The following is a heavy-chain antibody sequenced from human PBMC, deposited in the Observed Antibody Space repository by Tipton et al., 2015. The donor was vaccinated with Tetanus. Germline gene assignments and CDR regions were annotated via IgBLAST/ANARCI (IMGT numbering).Heavy chain of an antibody. Sequence: GSLRLSCVGSGFTFSRNYMTWVRQAPGKGLEWLANINGDGSERNYVDSVKGRFTISRDNAKDSLYLQMNSLRAEDTAVYHCARAGALTTFRHYYDYWGLGTLVTVSS. CDR3: ARAGALTTFRHYYDY. D-gene: IGHD4-11*01. V-gene: IGHV3-7*01. J-gene: IGHJ4*02. CDR2: INGDGSER. CDR1: GFTFSRNY.